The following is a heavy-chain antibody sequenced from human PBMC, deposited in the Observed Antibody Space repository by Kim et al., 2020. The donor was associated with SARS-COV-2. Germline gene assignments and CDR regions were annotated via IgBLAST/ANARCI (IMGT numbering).Heavy chain of an antibody. D-gene: IGHD1-20*01. CDR1: GGSISSYY. Sequence: SETLSLTCTVSGGSISSYYWSWIRQPPGKGLEWIGYIYYSGSTNYNPSLTSRVTISVDTTKNQFSLKLSSVTAADTAVYYCARDLGYNWNYYYYYGMDVWGQGTTVTVSS. CDR3: ARDLGYNWNYYYYYGMDV. CDR2: IYYSGST. V-gene: IGHV4-59*01. J-gene: IGHJ6*02.